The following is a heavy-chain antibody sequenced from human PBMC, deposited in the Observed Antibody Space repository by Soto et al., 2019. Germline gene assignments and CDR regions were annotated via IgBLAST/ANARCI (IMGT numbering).Heavy chain of an antibody. CDR1: GYTFTNYD. Sequence: QVQLVQSGAEVKKPGASVKVSCTASGYTFTNYDIYWVRQATGQGLECVGWMNPNSGNTDYPQKFQGRVTMTRNTSRSTAYRELTSRRSEDTAVYYGARVGPGYYVGMDVWGQGTTVTVSS. V-gene: IGHV1-8*01. J-gene: IGHJ6*02. CDR3: ARVGPGYYVGMDV. CDR2: MNPNSGNT.